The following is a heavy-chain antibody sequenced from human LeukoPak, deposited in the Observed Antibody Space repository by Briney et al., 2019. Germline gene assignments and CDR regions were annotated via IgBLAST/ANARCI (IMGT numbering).Heavy chain of an antibody. CDR2: INHSGST. CDR1: GGSFSGYY. D-gene: IGHD2-2*01. CDR3: ARETTYCSSTSCYGGWFEP. J-gene: IGHJ5*02. Sequence: SETLSLTCAVYGGSFSGYYWSWIRQPPGKGLEWIGEINHSGSTNYNPSLKSRVTISVGTSKNQFSLKLSSVTAADTAVYYCARETTYCSSTSCYGGWFEPWGQGTLVTVSS. V-gene: IGHV4-34*01.